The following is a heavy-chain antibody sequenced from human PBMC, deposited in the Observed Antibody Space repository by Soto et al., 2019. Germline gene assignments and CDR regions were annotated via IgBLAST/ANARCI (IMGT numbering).Heavy chain of an antibody. CDR3: ARSIIGYCSGGSCYAYSDI. CDR1: GYTFTSYG. CDR2: ISAYNGNT. J-gene: IGHJ3*02. D-gene: IGHD2-15*01. V-gene: IGHV1-18*01. Sequence: QVQLVQSGAEVKKPGASVKVSCKASGYTFTSYGISWVRQAPGQGLEWMGWISAYNGNTNYAQKLQGRVTMTTDTSTSTAYMELRSLRSDDTAVYYCARSIIGYCSGGSCYAYSDIWGQGTMVTVSS.